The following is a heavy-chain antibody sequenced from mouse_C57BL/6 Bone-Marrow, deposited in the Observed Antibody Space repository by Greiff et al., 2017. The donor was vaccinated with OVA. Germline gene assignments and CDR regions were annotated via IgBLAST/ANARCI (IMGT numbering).Heavy chain of an antibody. D-gene: IGHD1-1*01. CDR3: ARSLITTAFDY. CDR2: IHPNSGST. J-gene: IGHJ2*01. Sequence: QVQLQQPGAELVKPGASVKLSCKASGYTFTSYWMHWVKQRPGQGLEWIGMIHPNSGSTNYNEKFKSKATLTVDKSSSTAYMQLSSLTSEDSAVYYCARSLITTAFDYWGQGTTLTVSS. V-gene: IGHV1-64*01. CDR1: GYTFTSYW.